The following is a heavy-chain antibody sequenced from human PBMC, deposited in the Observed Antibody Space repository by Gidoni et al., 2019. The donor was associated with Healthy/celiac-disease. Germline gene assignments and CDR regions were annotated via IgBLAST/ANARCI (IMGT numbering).Heavy chain of an antibody. CDR3: ARDRVRYDYVWGSYRLGFDY. Sequence: QVQLQESGPGLVKPSETLSLTCAVSGYSISSGYYWGWIRQPPGKGLEWIGSIYHSGSTYYNPSLKSRVTISVDTSKNQFSLKLSSVTAADTAVYYCARDRVRYDYVWGSYRLGFDYWGQGTLVTVSS. D-gene: IGHD3-16*02. CDR1: GYSISSGYY. J-gene: IGHJ4*02. V-gene: IGHV4-38-2*02. CDR2: IYHSGST.